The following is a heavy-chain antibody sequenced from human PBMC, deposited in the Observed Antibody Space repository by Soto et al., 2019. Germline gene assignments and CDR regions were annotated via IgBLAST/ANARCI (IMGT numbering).Heavy chain of an antibody. Sequence: GGSLRLSCAASGFTFSSYGMHWVRQAPGKGLEWVAVISYDGSNKYYADSVKGRFTISRDNSKNTLYLQMNSLRAEDTAVYYCAKERITYYYDSSGYLTPYYFDYWGQGTLVTVSS. V-gene: IGHV3-30*18. CDR2: ISYDGSNK. CDR1: GFTFSSYG. J-gene: IGHJ4*02. D-gene: IGHD3-22*01. CDR3: AKERITYYYDSSGYLTPYYFDY.